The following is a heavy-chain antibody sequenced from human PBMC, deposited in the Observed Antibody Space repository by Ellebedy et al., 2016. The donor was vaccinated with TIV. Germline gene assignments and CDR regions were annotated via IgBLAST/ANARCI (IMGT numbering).Heavy chain of an antibody. Sequence: MPSETLSLTCTVSGESMTSGRFYRGWLRRPPGKDLEWIGSIFHNGSTYYKPSLTSRVTISKDTSKSQFSLSLRSVTAADTAVYYCARDSSVLRYFRWGPGTLVTVSS. CDR1: GESMTSGRFY. D-gene: IGHD3-9*01. CDR2: IFHNGST. V-gene: IGHV4-39*07. J-gene: IGHJ4*02. CDR3: ARDSSVLRYFR.